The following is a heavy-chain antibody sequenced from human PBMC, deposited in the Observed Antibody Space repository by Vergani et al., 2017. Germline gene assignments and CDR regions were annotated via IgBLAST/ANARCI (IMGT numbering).Heavy chain of an antibody. CDR3: ARSIDYGDYFDY. D-gene: IGHD4-17*01. CDR1: GFTFSSYG. Sequence: QVQLVESGGGVVQPGRSLRLSCAASGFTFSSYGMHWVRQAPGKGLGWVAVIWYDGSNKYYADSVKGRFTISRDNSKNTLYLQMNSLRAEDTAVYYCARSIDYGDYFDYWGQGTLVTVSS. V-gene: IGHV3-33*01. CDR2: IWYDGSNK. J-gene: IGHJ4*02.